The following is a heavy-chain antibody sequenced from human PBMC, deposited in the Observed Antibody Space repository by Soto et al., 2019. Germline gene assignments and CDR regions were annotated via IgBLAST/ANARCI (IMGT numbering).Heavy chain of an antibody. CDR3: AGTTSHYWYYMDV. J-gene: IGHJ6*03. CDR1: GDSVSRNNAA. CDR2: TYYRSRWYN. D-gene: IGHD1-7*01. Sequence: SQTLSLTCAISGDSVSRNNAAWNWIRQSPSRGLEWLGRTYYRSRWYNDYAVSVKSRITVNPDTSKNQFSLQLTSVTPEDTAVYYCAGTTSHYWYYMDVWGKGTTVTVSS. V-gene: IGHV6-1*01.